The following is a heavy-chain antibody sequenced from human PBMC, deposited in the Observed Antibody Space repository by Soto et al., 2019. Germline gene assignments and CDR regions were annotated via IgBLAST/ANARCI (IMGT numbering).Heavy chain of an antibody. CDR3: VQYGEWVGATFFN. CDR1: GFTFSDYW. CDR2: IKRDGTEK. Sequence: EVQLVESGGGLVQPGGSLRLSCAASGFTFSDYWMSWVRQTPGKGLEWVANIKRDGTEKHYVDSVRGRFTISRDNAKNSLYLLMNSLRAEDTAVYFCVQYGEWVGATFFNWGQGTLVTVSS. D-gene: IGHD1-26*01. V-gene: IGHV3-7*03. J-gene: IGHJ4*02.